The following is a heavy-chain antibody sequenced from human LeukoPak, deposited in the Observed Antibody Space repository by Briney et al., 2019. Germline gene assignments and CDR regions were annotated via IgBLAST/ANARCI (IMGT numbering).Heavy chain of an antibody. CDR3: AGGPFDY. J-gene: IGHJ4*02. Sequence: GGSLRLSCAASVFTFSSYWMHWVRQVPGKGLVWVSRIKSDGSTTGYADSVKGRFTISRDNAKNTLYLQLNSLRAEDTAVYYCAGGPFDYWGQGALVTVSS. CDR2: IKSDGSTT. CDR1: VFTFSSYW. V-gene: IGHV3-74*01.